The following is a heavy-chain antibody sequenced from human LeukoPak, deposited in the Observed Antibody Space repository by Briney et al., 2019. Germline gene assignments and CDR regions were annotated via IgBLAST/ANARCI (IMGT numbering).Heavy chain of an antibody. J-gene: IGHJ3*02. D-gene: IGHD6-25*01. V-gene: IGHV4-59*08. CDR1: GVSIGGYY. CDR2: THHSGTT. CDR3: ARHSADRAFDI. Sequence: SETLSLACTVSGVSIGGYYWSWLRQPPGKGLEWLGYTHHSGTTNYNPSVGSRLTTSVDTSRKQVSLKLSSVTAADTAVYYCARHSADRAFDIWGQGTMVTVSS.